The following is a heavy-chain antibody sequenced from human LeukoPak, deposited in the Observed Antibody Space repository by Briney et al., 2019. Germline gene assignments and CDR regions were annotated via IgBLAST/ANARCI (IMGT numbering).Heavy chain of an antibody. CDR2: IIPIFGTA. Sequence: SVKVSCKAPGGTFSSYAISWVRQAPGQGLEWMGGIIPIFGTANYAQKFQGRVTITADESTSTAYMELSSLRSEDTAVYYCTDYGDYGYFQHWGQGTLVTVSS. V-gene: IGHV1-69*13. CDR1: GGTFSSYA. D-gene: IGHD4-17*01. J-gene: IGHJ1*01. CDR3: TDYGDYGYFQH.